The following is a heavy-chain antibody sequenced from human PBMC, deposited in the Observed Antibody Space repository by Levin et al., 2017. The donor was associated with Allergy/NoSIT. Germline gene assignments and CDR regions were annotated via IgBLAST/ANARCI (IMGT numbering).Heavy chain of an antibody. CDR3: VSEVDWNDQSCDY. D-gene: IGHD1-1*01. CDR2: ISSSSSYI. CDR1: GFTFSSYS. V-gene: IGHV3-21*01. J-gene: IGHJ4*02. Sequence: GGSLRLSCAASGFTFSSYSMNWVRQAPGKGLEWVSSISSSSSYIYYADSVKGRFTISRDNAKNSLYLQMNSLRAEDTAVYYCVSEVDWNDQSCDYWGQGTLVTVSS.